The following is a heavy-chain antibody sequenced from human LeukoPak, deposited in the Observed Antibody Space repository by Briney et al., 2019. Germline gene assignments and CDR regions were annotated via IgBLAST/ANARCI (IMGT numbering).Heavy chain of an antibody. CDR1: GTTISSYY. CDR3: ALDTSGWSDDSFDI. V-gene: IGHV4-59*01. Sequence: PSETLSLTCTVSGTTISSYYWSWIRQPPGKGLEWIGYIHYSGNTNYNPSLKSRVTISVDTSNNQFSLKPSSVTAADTAVYYCALDTSGWSDDSFDIWGLGTTVTVSS. D-gene: IGHD6-19*01. J-gene: IGHJ3*02. CDR2: IHYSGNT.